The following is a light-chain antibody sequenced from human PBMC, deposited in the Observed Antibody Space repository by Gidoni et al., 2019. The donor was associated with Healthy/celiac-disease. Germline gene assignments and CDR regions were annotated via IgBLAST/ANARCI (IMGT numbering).Light chain of an antibody. CDR3: QQYNNWPACS. CDR1: QSVSSN. CDR2: GAS. Sequence: EIVMPHPPATLSVSPGERATLSCRASQSVSSNLAWYQQKPGQAPRLLIYGASTRATGIPARFSGSGSGTEFTLTISSLQSEDVAVYYCQQYNNWPACSFGQGTKLEIK. J-gene: IGKJ2*04. V-gene: IGKV3-15*01.